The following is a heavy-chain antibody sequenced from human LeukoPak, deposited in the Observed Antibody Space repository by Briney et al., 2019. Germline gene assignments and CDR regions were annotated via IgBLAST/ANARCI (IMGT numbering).Heavy chain of an antibody. V-gene: IGHV1-18*01. CDR1: GYTFTSYG. J-gene: IGHJ6*03. Sequence: ASVKVSCKASGYTFTSYGISWVRQAPGQGLEWMGWISDFKGNTNYAQKLQGRVTMTTDTSTSTAYMELRSLRSDDTAVYYCARDDGYCRSTSCYPSDYYYYMDVWGKGTTVTISS. CDR2: ISDFKGNT. CDR3: ARDDGYCRSTSCYPSDYYYYMDV. D-gene: IGHD2-2*01.